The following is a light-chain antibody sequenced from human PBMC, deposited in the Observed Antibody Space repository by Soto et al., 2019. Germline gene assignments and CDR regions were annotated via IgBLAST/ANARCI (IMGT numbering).Light chain of an antibody. J-gene: IGKJ5*01. CDR2: DAS. V-gene: IGKV3-20*01. CDR1: QSISSNY. CDR3: QQYNNWPPIT. Sequence: EIVLTQSPGTLSLSPGERATLSCRASQSISSNYLAWYQQKPGQAPRLLIYDASNRATGIPDRFSGSGSGTDFTLTISRLEPEDFAVYYCQQYNNWPPITFGQGTRLEIK.